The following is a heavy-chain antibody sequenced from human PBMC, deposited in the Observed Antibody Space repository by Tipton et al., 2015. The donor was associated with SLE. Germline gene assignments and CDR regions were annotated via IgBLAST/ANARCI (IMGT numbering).Heavy chain of an antibody. CDR2: ISSSSSYI. CDR1: GFTFSSYS. CDR3: AREGVDYYYYMDV. Sequence: SLRLSCAASGFTFSSYSMNWVRQAPGKGLEWVSSISSSSSYIYYADSVKGRFTISRDNAKNSLYLQMNSLRAEDTAVYYCAREGVDYYYYMDVWGKGTTATVSS. V-gene: IGHV3-21*01. J-gene: IGHJ6*03. D-gene: IGHD2-15*01.